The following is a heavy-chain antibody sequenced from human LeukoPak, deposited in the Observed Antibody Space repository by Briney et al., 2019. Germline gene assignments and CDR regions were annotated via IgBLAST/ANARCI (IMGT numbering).Heavy chain of an antibody. CDR2: ISGSGGST. J-gene: IGHJ6*02. CDR1: GFTFSSYA. Sequence: GGSLRLSCAASGFTFSSYAMSWVRQAPGKGLEWVSAISGSGGSTYYADSVKRRFTISRDNSKNTLYLQMNSRRAEDTAVYDCPSTYYYCGMDVWGQGTTVTVSS. V-gene: IGHV3-23*01. CDR3: PSTYYYCGMDV.